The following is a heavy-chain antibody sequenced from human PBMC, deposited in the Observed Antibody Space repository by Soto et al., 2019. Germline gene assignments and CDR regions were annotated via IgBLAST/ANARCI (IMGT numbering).Heavy chain of an antibody. V-gene: IGHV1-2*04. CDR2: INPNSGGT. J-gene: IGHJ6*02. CDR3: ARVQRDYDFWSGDRPYYYGMDV. CDR1: GYTFTGYY. D-gene: IGHD3-3*01. Sequence: ASVKVSCKASGYTFTGYYMHWVRQAPGQGLEWMGWINPNSGGTNYAQKFQGWVTMTRDTSISTAYMELSRLRSDDTAVYYCARVQRDYDFWSGDRPYYYGMDVWGQGTTVTV.